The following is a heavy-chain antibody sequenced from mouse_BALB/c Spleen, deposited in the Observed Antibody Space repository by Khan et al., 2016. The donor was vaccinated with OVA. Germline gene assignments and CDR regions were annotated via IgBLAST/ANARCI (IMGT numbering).Heavy chain of an antibody. Sequence: EVKLQESGPGLVKPSQSLSLTCTVTGYSITSDYAWNWIRQFPGNKLEWMGYISSSGSTNYNPALKSRISIPRATSKNQFFLQLNSVTTDDTATYYCARDGSRYNYAMDYWGQGTSVTVSS. CDR2: ISSSGST. J-gene: IGHJ4*01. CDR3: ARDGSRYNYAMDY. V-gene: IGHV3-2*02. CDR1: GYSITSDYA. D-gene: IGHD2-3*01.